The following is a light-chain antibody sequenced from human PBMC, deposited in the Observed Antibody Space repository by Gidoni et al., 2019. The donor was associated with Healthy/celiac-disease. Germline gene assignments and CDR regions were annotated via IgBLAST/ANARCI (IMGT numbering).Light chain of an antibody. CDR3: QSYDSSLSGVA. CDR2: GTS. V-gene: IGLV1-40*01. J-gene: IGLJ2*01. Sequence: QSVLTQPPSVSVAPGQRVTISCTGSSSNIGAGYDVHWYQQLPGTAPKPLISGTSNRPSGVPDRFSGSKSGTSASLAITVLQAEDEADYYCQSYDSSLSGVAFGGGTKLTVL. CDR1: SSNIGAGYD.